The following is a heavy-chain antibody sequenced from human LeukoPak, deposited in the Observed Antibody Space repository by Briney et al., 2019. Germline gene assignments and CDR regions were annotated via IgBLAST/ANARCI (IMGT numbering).Heavy chain of an antibody. CDR1: GVTLSSYW. J-gene: IGHJ4*02. Sequence: GGTLRLSCAASGVTLSSYWMSWVGQAPGQGGEWLANINKDGGEKFYVASVKGRFTISRYHATNSMYLQMNSMRAEDTAMYFCARDIVVVPATFDYWGQGTLVTVSS. CDR3: ARDIVVVPATFDY. V-gene: IGHV3-7*01. CDR2: INKDGGEK. D-gene: IGHD2-2*01.